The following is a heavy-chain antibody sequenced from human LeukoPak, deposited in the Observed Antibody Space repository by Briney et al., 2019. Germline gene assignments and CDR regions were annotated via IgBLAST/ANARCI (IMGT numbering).Heavy chain of an antibody. Sequence: GGSLRLSCATSGFTFSSDPMNWVRQAPGKGLEWVSHIRSGGDNIHYADSVRGRFTVSRDNAKNSLYLQMNSLRVEDTAVYFCVRDAQFAFDIWGQGTMVTVSS. J-gene: IGHJ3*02. CDR1: GFTFSSDP. D-gene: IGHD5-24*01. CDR3: VRDAQFAFDI. V-gene: IGHV3-48*01. CDR2: IRSGGDNI.